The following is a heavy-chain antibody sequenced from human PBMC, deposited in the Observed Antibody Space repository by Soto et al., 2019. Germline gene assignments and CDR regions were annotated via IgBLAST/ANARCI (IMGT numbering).Heavy chain of an antibody. V-gene: IGHV1-8*01. CDR3: ARGRASGSYYPLDD. J-gene: IGHJ4*02. Sequence: ASLQVCCKASGNTFTSYDINWVRQATGHGLEWMGWINPNSGNIGYAQKFQGRVTMTRDTAIRTAYMEVSRLRSDDTAVYYCARGRASGSYYPLDDRGQGPVVTVAS. CDR2: INPNSGNI. D-gene: IGHD3-10*01. CDR1: GNTFTSYD.